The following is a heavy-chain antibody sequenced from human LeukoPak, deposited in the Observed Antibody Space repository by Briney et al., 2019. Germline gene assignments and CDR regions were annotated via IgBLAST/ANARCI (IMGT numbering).Heavy chain of an antibody. CDR3: EKDRMLYYYDSSGYHY. CDR2: ISGSGRST. V-gene: IGHV3-23*01. Sequence: PGGSLRLSCAASGFTFSSYALSWVRQPPGKGLEWVSAISGSGRSTYYEDSVKGRFTISRDNAKNTLFLQMHILRADDRAVYYCEKDRMLYYYDSSGYHYWGQGTLVSVFS. D-gene: IGHD3-22*01. J-gene: IGHJ4*02. CDR1: GFTFSSYA.